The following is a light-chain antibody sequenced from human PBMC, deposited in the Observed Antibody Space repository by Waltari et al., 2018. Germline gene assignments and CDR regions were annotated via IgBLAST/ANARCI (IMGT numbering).Light chain of an antibody. CDR2: KAS. V-gene: IGKV1-5*03. CDR3: QHYDSYSAT. Sequence: DIQMTQSPSTLSPSVGDRVTITCRASQSIPRWLAWYQQKPGKAPKLLIYKASILESVVPSRFSGGGSGTEFTLTISSLQPEDFATYYCQHYDSYSATFGGGTKVEIK. J-gene: IGKJ4*02. CDR1: QSIPRW.